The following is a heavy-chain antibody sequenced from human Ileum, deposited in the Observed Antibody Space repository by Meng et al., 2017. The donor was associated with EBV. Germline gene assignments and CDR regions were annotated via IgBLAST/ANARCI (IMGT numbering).Heavy chain of an antibody. CDR1: GFSFDTFA. CDR2: ISYDENIK. J-gene: IGHJ4*02. CDR3: TNLSF. V-gene: IGHV3-30*18. Sequence: QVRLGGSGGGGVRPGRSLRVSCEASGFSFDTFAMHWARQAPGKGLEWVAVISYDENIKFYADSVKGRFTISRDNSKNALYLQLNSLRPDDTAFYYCTNLSFWGQGTLVTVSS. D-gene: IGHD2/OR15-2a*01.